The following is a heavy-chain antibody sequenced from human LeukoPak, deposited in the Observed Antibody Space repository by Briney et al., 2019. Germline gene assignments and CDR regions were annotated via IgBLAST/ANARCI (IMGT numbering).Heavy chain of an antibody. V-gene: IGHV4-59*08. CDR1: GGSISSYY. CDR3: ARHSRGSDAFDI. D-gene: IGHD3-10*01. CDR2: IYYSGST. J-gene: IGHJ3*02. Sequence: SSETLSLTCTVSGGSISSYYWSWIRQPPGKGLEWIGYIYYSGSTNYNPTLKSRVTISVDTSKNQFSLKLSSVTAADTAVYYCARHSRGSDAFDIWGQGTMVTVSS.